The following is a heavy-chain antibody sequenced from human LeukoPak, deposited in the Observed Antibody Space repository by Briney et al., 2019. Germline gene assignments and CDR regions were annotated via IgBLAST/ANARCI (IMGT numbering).Heavy chain of an antibody. V-gene: IGHV1-18*01. J-gene: IGHJ6*03. D-gene: IGHD2-2*01. Sequence: GASVTVSFTASVYTFTSYGISWVRQAPGQGLEWMGWISAYNGNTNYAQKLQGRVTITTDTSTSTAYMELRSLRSDDTAVYYCARRAHIVVVPNIDYYYYMDVWGKGTTVTVSS. CDR1: VYTFTSYG. CDR2: ISAYNGNT. CDR3: ARRAHIVVVPNIDYYYYMDV.